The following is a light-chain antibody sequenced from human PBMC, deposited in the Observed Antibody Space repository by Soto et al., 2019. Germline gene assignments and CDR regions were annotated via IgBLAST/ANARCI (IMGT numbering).Light chain of an antibody. CDR2: AAS. CDR3: QQYYSPPFT. Sequence: AIRMTQSPSSLSASTGDRVTITCRASQGISSYFAWYQQKPGKAPKLLIYAASTLQSGVPSRFSGSGSGTDFTLTISCLQSEDFATYYCQQYYSPPFTFGPGTKVDIK. V-gene: IGKV1-8*01. CDR1: QGISSY. J-gene: IGKJ3*01.